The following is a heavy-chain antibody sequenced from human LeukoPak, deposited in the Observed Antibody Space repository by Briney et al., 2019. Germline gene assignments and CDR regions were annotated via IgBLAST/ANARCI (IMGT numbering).Heavy chain of an antibody. D-gene: IGHD1-26*01. CDR1: GGSISSGSYY. CDR3: ARGPYSGSSYYFDY. CDR2: IYTSGST. Sequence: SETLSLTCTVSGGSISSGSYYWSWIRQPAGKGLEWIGRIYTSGSTNYNPSLKSRVTISVDTSKNQCSLKLSSVTAADTAVYYCARGPYSGSSYYFDYWGQGTLVTVSS. V-gene: IGHV4-61*02. J-gene: IGHJ4*02.